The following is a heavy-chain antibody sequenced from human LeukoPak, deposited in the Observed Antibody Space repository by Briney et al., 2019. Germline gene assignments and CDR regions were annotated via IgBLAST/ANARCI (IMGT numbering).Heavy chain of an antibody. V-gene: IGHV3-48*03. J-gene: IGHJ4*02. CDR3: ARDLGYGSDY. D-gene: IGHD5-12*01. Sequence: GGSLRLSCAASGFTFSSYAMNWVRQAPGKGLEWVSYISSSGSTIYYADSVKGRFTISRDNAKNSLYLQMNSLRAEDTAVYYCARDLGYGSDYWGQGTLVTVSS. CDR2: ISSSGSTI. CDR1: GFTFSSYA.